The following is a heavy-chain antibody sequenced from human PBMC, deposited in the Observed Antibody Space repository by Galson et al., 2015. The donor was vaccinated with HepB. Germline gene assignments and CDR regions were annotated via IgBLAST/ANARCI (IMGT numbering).Heavy chain of an antibody. D-gene: IGHD3-10*01. CDR1: GFTFRSYW. Sequence: SLRLSCAASGFTFRSYWMNWVRQAPGKGLEWVANINQDGSSKYYVDSVKGRFTISRDNAKDSVYLQLDSLRAEDTAVYYCARRISLVRGIITKPDYYYGMDVWGQGTTVTVAS. V-gene: IGHV3-7*03. CDR2: INQDGSSK. J-gene: IGHJ6*02. CDR3: ARRISLVRGIITKPDYYYGMDV.